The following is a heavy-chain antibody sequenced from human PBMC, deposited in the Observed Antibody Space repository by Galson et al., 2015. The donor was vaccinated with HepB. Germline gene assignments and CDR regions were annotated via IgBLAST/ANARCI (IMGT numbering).Heavy chain of an antibody. D-gene: IGHD3-16*02. CDR2: INTNTGNP. J-gene: IGHJ6*02. Sequence: SVKVSCKASGNTFTNYAMHWVRQAPGQGLGWMGWINTNTGNPTYAQDFTGRFVFSLDTSVITAYLQISSLKTEDTAVYYCARGTPYYDYVWKTYRPRGRIDAWGQGTTVTVSS. CDR1: GNTFTNYA. CDR3: ARGTPYYDYVWKTYRPRGRIDA. V-gene: IGHV7-4-1*02.